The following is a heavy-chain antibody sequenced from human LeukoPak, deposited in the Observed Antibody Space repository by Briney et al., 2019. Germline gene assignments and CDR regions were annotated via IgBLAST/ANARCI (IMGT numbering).Heavy chain of an antibody. CDR2: INHSGST. CDR3: ARIAAVTTGNYYYYYMDV. D-gene: IGHD4-17*01. Sequence: SETLSLTCAVYGGSFSGYYWGWIRQPPGKGLEWIGEINHSGSTNYNPSLKSRVTISVDTSKNQFSLKLSSVTAADTAVYYCARIAAVTTGNYYYYYMDVWGKGTTVTVSS. V-gene: IGHV4-34*01. CDR1: GGSFSGYY. J-gene: IGHJ6*03.